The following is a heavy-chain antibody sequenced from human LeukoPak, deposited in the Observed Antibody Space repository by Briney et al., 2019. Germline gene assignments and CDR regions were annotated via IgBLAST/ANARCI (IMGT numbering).Heavy chain of an antibody. J-gene: IGHJ3*02. CDR1: GYSFTNYW. CDR2: IYPGDSDT. CDR3: ARLRMEQGRAFDI. V-gene: IGHV5-51*01. Sequence: GESLKISCKGSGYSFTNYWIGWVRQMPGKGLEWMGVIYPGDSDTRYSPSFQGQVTISADKSISTAYLQWSSLKASDTAMYYCARLRMEQGRAFDIWGQGTMVTVSS. D-gene: IGHD1/OR15-1a*01.